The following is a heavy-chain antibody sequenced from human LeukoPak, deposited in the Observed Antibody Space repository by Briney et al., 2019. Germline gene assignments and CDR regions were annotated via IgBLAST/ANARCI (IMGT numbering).Heavy chain of an antibody. J-gene: IGHJ6*03. CDR2: IKQDGSEK. Sequence: GGSLRLSCAASGFTFSSYWTSWVRQAPGKGLEWVANIKQDGSEKYYVDSVKGRFTISRDNAKNSLYLQMNSLRAEDTAVYYCARHYYDRSGYYPYYYYYYMDVWGKGTPVTVSS. CDR1: GFTFSSYW. V-gene: IGHV3-7*01. D-gene: IGHD3-22*01. CDR3: ARHYYDRSGYYPYYYYYYMDV.